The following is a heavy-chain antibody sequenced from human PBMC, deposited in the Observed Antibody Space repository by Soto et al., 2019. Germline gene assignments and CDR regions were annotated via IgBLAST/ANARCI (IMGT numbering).Heavy chain of an antibody. V-gene: IGHV3-73*01. CDR3: ASVYDYGRNAHFDY. D-gene: IGHD4-17*01. Sequence: EVQLVESGGGLVQPGGSLKLSCVASGFTFSDYALHWVRQASGKGLEWVGRVRTKANNYATAYGASVNGRITISRDDSRRTDYLQMNSLKADDTAMYFFASVYDYGRNAHFDYWGLGTLVTVSS. CDR2: VRTKANNYAT. J-gene: IGHJ4*02. CDR1: GFTFSDYA.